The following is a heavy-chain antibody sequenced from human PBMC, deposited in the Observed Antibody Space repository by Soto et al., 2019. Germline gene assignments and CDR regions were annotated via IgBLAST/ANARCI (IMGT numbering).Heavy chain of an antibody. CDR2: IYHSGST. J-gene: IGHJ6*02. D-gene: IGHD3-10*01. Sequence: QVQLQESGPGLVKPSGTLSLTCAVSGGSISSSNWWSWVRQPPGKGLEWIGEIYHSGSTNYNPSLKRRVTISVDKSKNQFSLKLSSVTAADTAVYYCARRRTMVRGVMERNYYYYGMDVWGQGTTVTVSS. CDR3: ARRRTMVRGVMERNYYYYGMDV. V-gene: IGHV4-4*02. CDR1: GGSISSSNW.